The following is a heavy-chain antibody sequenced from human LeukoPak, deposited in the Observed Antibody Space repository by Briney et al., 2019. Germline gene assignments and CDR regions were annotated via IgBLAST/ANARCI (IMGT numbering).Heavy chain of an antibody. J-gene: IGHJ4*02. D-gene: IGHD3/OR15-3a*01. CDR3: ARVGHDYGDY. CDR2: ISYDGSNK. V-gene: IGHV3-30*04. Sequence: GGSLRLSCAASGFTFDDYAMHWVRQAPGKGLEWVALISYDGSNKYYADSVKGRFTISRDNSKNTLYLQMNSLRAEDTAVYYCARVGHDYGDYWGQGTLVTVSS. CDR1: GFTFDDYA.